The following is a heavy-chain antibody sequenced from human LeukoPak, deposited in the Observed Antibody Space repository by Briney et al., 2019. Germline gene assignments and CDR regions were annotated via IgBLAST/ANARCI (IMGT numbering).Heavy chain of an antibody. D-gene: IGHD3-3*01. CDR1: GGSFSGYY. Sequence: SSETLSLTCAVYGGSFSGYYWSWIRQPPGKGLEWIGSIYYSGSTYYNPSLKSRVTISVDTSKNQFSLKLSSVTAADTAVYYCASYDFWSGRSLFDYWGQGTLVTVSS. V-gene: IGHV4-34*01. J-gene: IGHJ4*02. CDR3: ASYDFWSGRSLFDY. CDR2: IYYSGST.